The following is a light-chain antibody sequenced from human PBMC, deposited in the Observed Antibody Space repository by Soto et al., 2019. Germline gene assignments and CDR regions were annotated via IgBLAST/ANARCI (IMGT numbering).Light chain of an antibody. CDR3: CSYAGSNTFV. CDR1: SSDVGGYNY. J-gene: IGLJ1*01. CDR2: EVS. V-gene: IGLV2-14*01. Sequence: QSVLTQPASVSGSPGQSITISCTGSSSDVGGYNYVSWYQQHPGKAPKLMIYEVSNRPSGISNRFSGSKSGNTASLTLSGLQAEDEADYYCCSYAGSNTFVFGGGTKLTVL.